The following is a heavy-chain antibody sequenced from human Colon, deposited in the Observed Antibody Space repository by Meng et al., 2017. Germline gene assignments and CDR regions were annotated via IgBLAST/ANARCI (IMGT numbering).Heavy chain of an antibody. V-gene: IGHV1-2*06. Sequence: GPLVAAGAEVKKPGASVKGTCKASGYNFIAYYLHWVRQAPGQGLEYMGRINPHSGATIYAQRFQGRVTMTRDTSINTAYMELSSLRSEDTAVYYCARDGGYEYLRFFLHWGQGTLVTVSS. CDR3: ARDGGYEYLRFFLH. J-gene: IGHJ1*01. D-gene: IGHD2-15*01. CDR2: INPHSGAT. CDR1: GYNFIAYY.